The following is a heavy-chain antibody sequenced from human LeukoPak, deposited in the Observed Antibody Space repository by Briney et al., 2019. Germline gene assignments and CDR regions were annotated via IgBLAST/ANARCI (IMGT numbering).Heavy chain of an antibody. Sequence: GGSLRLSCAASGFTFSSYAMSWVRQAPGKGLEWVAVISYDGSNKYYADSVKGRFTISRDNSKNTLYLQMNSLRAEDTAVYYCARVTVTTLVGIDYWGQGTLVTVSS. J-gene: IGHJ4*02. CDR3: ARVTVTTLVGIDY. V-gene: IGHV3-30*03. D-gene: IGHD4-17*01. CDR2: ISYDGSNK. CDR1: GFTFSSYA.